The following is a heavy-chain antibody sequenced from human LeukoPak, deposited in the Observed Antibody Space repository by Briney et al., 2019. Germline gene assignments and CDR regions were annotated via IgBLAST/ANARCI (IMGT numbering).Heavy chain of an antibody. D-gene: IGHD2-15*01. Sequence: PSETLSLTCTVSGGSISSSRYYWGWIRQPPGKGLEWIGSIYYSGSTHYNPSLKSRVTISVDTSKNQFSLKLSSVTAADTAVYYCARSAPRYCSGGSCYGLYYFDYWGQGTLVTVSS. J-gene: IGHJ4*02. V-gene: IGHV4-39*07. CDR2: IYYSGST. CDR3: ARSAPRYCSGGSCYGLYYFDY. CDR1: GGSISSSRYY.